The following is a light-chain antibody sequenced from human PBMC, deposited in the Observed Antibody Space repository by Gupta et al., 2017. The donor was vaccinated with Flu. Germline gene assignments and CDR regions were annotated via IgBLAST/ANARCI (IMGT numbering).Light chain of an antibody. CDR2: WAS. CDR3: QQYYSTPHS. CDR1: HRVLYSTNNKSY. Sequence: IMMSPPPPSLAASLGEGATINCKSSHRVLYSTNNKSYLAWYQQKPGQPPKLLIYWASTRASGVPDRFSGSGSGTDFTLTISRLEAEDVAVYYCQQYYSTPHSFGQGTKLEIK. V-gene: IGKV4-1*01. J-gene: IGKJ2*03.